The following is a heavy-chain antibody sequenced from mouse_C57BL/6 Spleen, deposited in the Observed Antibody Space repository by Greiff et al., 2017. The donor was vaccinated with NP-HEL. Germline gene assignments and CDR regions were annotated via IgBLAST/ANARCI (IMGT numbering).Heavy chain of an antibody. D-gene: IGHD3-2*02. Sequence: EVQLVESGGGLVQPKGSLKLSCAASGFTFNTYAMHWVRQAPGKGLEWVARIRSKSSNYATYYADSVKDRFTIARDDSQSLLYLQMNKLKTEDTDLYYRMRDDSSGYNAMDYWGKGTSVTVS. V-gene: IGHV10-3*01. CDR1: GFTFNTYA. CDR2: IRSKSSNYAT. CDR3: MRDDSSGYNAMDY. J-gene: IGHJ4*01.